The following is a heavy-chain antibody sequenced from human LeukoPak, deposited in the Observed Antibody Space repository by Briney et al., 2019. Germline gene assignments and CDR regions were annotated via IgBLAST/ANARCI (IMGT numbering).Heavy chain of an antibody. CDR2: IYYSGST. Sequence: SETLSLTCTVSGGSISSYYWSWIRQPPGKGLEWIGYIYYSGSTNYNPSLKSRVTISVDTSKNQFSLKLSSVTAADTAVYYCARSDDSSGYWGFDYWGQGTLVTVSS. CDR1: GGSISSYY. V-gene: IGHV4-59*01. CDR3: ARSDDSSGYWGFDY. J-gene: IGHJ4*02. D-gene: IGHD3-22*01.